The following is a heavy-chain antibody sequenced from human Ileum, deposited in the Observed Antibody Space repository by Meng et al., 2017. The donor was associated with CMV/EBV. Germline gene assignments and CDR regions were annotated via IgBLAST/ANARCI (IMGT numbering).Heavy chain of an antibody. CDR1: GFTVSSDY. CDR3: ARGRYSGNYYYYGMDV. D-gene: IGHD6-13*01. V-gene: IGHV3-53*01. CDR2: IYGGGGT. J-gene: IGHJ6*02. Sequence: GGSLRLSCAASGFTVSSDYMSWVRQAPGKGLEWVSVIYGGGGTDYGDSVKGRFTISRDSSQNTVYLQMNGLRAEDTAVYYCARGRYSGNYYYYGMDVWGQGTTVTVSS.